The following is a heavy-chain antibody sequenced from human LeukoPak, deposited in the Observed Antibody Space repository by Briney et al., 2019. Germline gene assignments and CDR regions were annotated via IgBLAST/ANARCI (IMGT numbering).Heavy chain of an antibody. CDR1: GYTFTGYY. J-gene: IGHJ4*02. CDR2: INPNSGGT. Sequence: GASVKVSCKASGYTFTGYYMRWVRQAPGQGLEWMGWINPNSGGTNYAQKFQGRVTMTRDTSISTAYMELSRLRSDDTAVYYCARALGYSYGPPSTVSVDYWGQGTLVTVSS. CDR3: ARALGYSYGPPSTVSVDY. D-gene: IGHD5-18*01. V-gene: IGHV1-2*02.